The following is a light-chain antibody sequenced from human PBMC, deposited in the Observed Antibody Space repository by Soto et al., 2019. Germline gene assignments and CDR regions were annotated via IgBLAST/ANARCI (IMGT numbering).Light chain of an antibody. CDR3: QQLNSGFT. J-gene: IGKJ3*01. Sequence: DIQLTQSPSFLSASVEDRVNITCRASQGISSYLAWYQQKPGKAPKLLFFAASTLQTGVPSRFSGSGSGTEFTLTSSSLQPEDLATYYCQQLNSGFTFGPGTKVDIK. CDR1: QGISSY. V-gene: IGKV1-9*01. CDR2: AAS.